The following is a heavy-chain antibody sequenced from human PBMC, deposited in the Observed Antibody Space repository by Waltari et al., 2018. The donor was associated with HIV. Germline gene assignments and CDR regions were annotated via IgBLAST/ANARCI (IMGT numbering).Heavy chain of an antibody. J-gene: IGHJ6*02. CDR1: GGSISSSSYY. CDR2: IYYSGST. Sequence: QLQLQESGPGLVKPSETLSLTCTVSGGSISSSSYYWGWIRQPPGKGLEWIGSIYYSGSTVSNPSLKSRVNISVDTSKSQFSLKLSSVTAADTAVYYCAREVRAIYVGVVEDGMDVWGQGTTVTVSS. V-gene: IGHV4-39*07. D-gene: IGHD2-15*01. CDR3: AREVRAIYVGVVEDGMDV.